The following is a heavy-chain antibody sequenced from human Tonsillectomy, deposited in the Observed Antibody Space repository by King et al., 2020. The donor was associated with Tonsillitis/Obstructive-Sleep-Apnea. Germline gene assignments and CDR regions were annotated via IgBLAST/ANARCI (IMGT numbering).Heavy chain of an antibody. J-gene: IGHJ6*03. CDR2: INWNGGGT. Sequence: EVQLVESGGGVVRPGGSLRLSCAASGFTFDDYGMSWVRQAPGKGLEWVSAINWNGGGTGYADSVKGRFSISRDNAKKLVYLQMNSLTAEDTALYHCVRSGGYYLNYYMDVWGKXXXVTVPS. CDR3: VRSGGYYLNYYMDV. CDR1: GFTFDDYG. D-gene: IGHD3-10*01. V-gene: IGHV3-20*01.